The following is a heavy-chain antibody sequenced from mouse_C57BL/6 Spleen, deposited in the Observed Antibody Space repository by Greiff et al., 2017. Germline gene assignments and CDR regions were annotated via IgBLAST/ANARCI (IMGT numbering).Heavy chain of an antibody. V-gene: IGHV1-15*01. J-gene: IGHJ4*01. CDR3: TRTPLTTVVVRDAMDY. CDR1: GYTFTDYE. D-gene: IGHD1-1*01. Sequence: QVQLQQSGAELVRPGASVTLSCKASGYTFTDYEMHWVKQTPVHGLEWIGAIDPENGGTAYNQKFKGKAILTADKSSSTAYMELRSLTSEDSAVYYCTRTPLTTVVVRDAMDYWGQGTSVTVSS. CDR2: IDPENGGT.